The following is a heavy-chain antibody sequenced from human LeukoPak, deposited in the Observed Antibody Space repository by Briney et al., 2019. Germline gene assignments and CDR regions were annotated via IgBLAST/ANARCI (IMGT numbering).Heavy chain of an antibody. V-gene: IGHV3-21*01. CDR1: GFTFSSYS. D-gene: IGHD3-22*01. CDR2: ISISRSYM. CDR3: ARAYDSSSSFDY. Sequence: GGCLRLSCAASGFTFSSYSMNWVRQAPGKGLEWVSSISISRSYMYYADSVKGRFTISRDNAKNSLYLQMNSLRAEDTAVYYCARAYDSSSSFDYWGQGTLVTVSS. J-gene: IGHJ4*02.